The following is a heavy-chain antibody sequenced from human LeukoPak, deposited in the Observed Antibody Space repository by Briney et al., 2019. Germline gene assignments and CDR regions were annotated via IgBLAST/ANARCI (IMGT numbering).Heavy chain of an antibody. CDR3: ARGGYCSRTTCSNYNGMDV. CDR2: IWFDGTNK. V-gene: IGHV3-33*01. CDR1: GFTFNIYG. J-gene: IGHJ6*02. Sequence: GGSLRLSCAASGFTFNIYGMDWLRQAPGKGLEWVGAIWFDGTNKYYADAVKGRFTISRDNSKSTVFLQMNRLRAEDTAVYYCARGGYCSRTTCSNYNGMDVWGQGTTVTVSS. D-gene: IGHD2-2*01.